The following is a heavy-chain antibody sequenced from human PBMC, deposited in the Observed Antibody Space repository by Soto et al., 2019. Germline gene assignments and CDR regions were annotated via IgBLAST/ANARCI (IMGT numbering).Heavy chain of an antibody. V-gene: IGHV3-48*01. CDR1: GFTFSNAW. J-gene: IGHJ6*03. CDR2: ISSSSSVI. Sequence: GGSLRLSCAASGFTFSNAWMNWVRRAPGKGLEWVSYISSSSSVIDYADSVKGRFTVSRDNARNSLYLQMNSLRAEDTAVYYCARDLSWGSNWYYYMDVWGKGTTVTVSS. CDR3: ARDLSWGSNWYYYMDV. D-gene: IGHD7-27*01.